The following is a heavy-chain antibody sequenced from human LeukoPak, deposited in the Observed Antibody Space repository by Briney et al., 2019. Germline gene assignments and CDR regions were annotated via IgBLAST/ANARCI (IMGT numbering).Heavy chain of an antibody. Sequence: SETLSLTRTVSGDSLSSYYWSCIPQRPGEGRWWSADIHYSGITNYNPSLKSRVTLSVDTSKHQFSLTLSSVTAADTDVYYCASHLVGYDFDYWGQGTLVTVSS. CDR2: IHYSGIT. CDR3: ASHLVGYDFDY. V-gene: IGHV4-59*08. J-gene: IGHJ4*02. CDR1: GDSLSSYY. D-gene: IGHD5-12*01.